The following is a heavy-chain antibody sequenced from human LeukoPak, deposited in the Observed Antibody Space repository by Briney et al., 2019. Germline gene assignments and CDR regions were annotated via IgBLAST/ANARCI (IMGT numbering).Heavy chain of an antibody. CDR2: IDDDGTDT. Sequence: GGSLRLSCAASGFTSGSYWMHWVRQAPGQGPEWVSRIDDDGTDTHYAVSVKGRFTISRDNAKNTLYLQMNRLRGEDTAVYYCARGMLSSAGYHWYYYMDVWGKGAMVTVSS. J-gene: IGHJ6*03. CDR1: GFTSGSYW. CDR3: ARGMLSSAGYHWYYYMDV. V-gene: IGHV3-74*01. D-gene: IGHD3-3*01.